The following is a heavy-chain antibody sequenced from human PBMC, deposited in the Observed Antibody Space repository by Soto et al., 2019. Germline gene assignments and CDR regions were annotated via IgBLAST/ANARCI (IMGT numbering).Heavy chain of an antibody. Sequence: EVQLVESGGGLVQPGGSLRLSCAASGFTFSSYWMHWVRQAPGKGLVWVSRINSDGSSTSYADSVKGRFTISRDNAKNTLYLQMNSLRAEDMAVYYCARDGAHDFWSGYHSDFDYWGQGTLVTVSS. CDR1: GFTFSSYW. CDR3: ARDGAHDFWSGYHSDFDY. J-gene: IGHJ4*02. CDR2: INSDGSST. V-gene: IGHV3-74*01. D-gene: IGHD3-3*01.